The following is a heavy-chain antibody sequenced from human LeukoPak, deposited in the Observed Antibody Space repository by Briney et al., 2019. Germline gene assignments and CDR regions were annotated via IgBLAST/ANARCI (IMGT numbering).Heavy chain of an antibody. CDR2: ISAYNGNT. J-gene: IGHJ6*02. D-gene: IGHD4-17*01. CDR3: ARIRAPTVDSGDYYYYGMDV. V-gene: IGHV1-18*01. CDR1: GYTFTSYG. Sequence: ASVKVSCKASGYTFTSYGISWVRQAPGQGLEWMGWISAYNGNTNYAQKLQGRVTMTTDTSTSTAYMELRSLRSDDTAVYYCARIRAPTVDSGDYYYYGMDVWGQGTTVTVSS.